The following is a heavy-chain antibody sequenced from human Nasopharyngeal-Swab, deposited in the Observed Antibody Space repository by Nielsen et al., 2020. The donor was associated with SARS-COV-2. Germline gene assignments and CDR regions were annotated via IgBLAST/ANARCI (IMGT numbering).Heavy chain of an antibody. Sequence: GGSLRLSCAASGFTFSSYEMSWIRQAPGKGLEWVSYISGSGTTIYYADSVKGRFTISRDNAKNSLYLQMNSLRAEDTAVYYCARSSGWYYFDYWGQGTLVTVSS. J-gene: IGHJ4*02. D-gene: IGHD6-19*01. CDR2: ISGSGTTI. CDR1: GFTFSSYE. V-gene: IGHV3-48*03. CDR3: ARSSGWYYFDY.